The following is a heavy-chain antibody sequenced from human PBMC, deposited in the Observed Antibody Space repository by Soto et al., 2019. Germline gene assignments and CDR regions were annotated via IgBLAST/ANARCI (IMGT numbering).Heavy chain of an antibody. CDR1: GFTVGTHF. J-gene: IGHJ4*02. D-gene: IGHD5-12*01. Sequence: EVQLVESAGGLIQPGGSLRLSCAASGFTVGTHFLTWVRQAPGKGLEWVSVVYSSGSAYYADSVKGRFTISRDNSKNTLYLQMNSLRAEDTAVYYCARGFKWLDYWGQGTLVTVSS. CDR2: VYSSGSA. CDR3: ARGFKWLDY. V-gene: IGHV3-53*01.